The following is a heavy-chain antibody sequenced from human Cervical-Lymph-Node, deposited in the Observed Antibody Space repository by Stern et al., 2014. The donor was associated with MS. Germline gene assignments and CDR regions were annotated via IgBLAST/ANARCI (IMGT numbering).Heavy chain of an antibody. CDR3: ARGGGLVGYFDY. CDR2: ITPVFGTP. Sequence: VQLVESGAEVKKPGSSVKVSCKASGDTFSSYAINWVRQVPGQGLEWMEGITPVFGTPSYAQKFQGRVTITADKSTNTAYMELMTLRSEDTAVYYCARGGGLVGYFDYWGQGTLVSVSS. CDR1: GDTFSSYA. V-gene: IGHV1-69*06. J-gene: IGHJ4*02. D-gene: IGHD1-26*01.